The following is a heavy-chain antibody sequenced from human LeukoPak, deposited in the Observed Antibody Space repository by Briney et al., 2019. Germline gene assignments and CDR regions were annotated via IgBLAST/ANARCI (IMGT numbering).Heavy chain of an antibody. V-gene: IGHV4-59*12. Sequence: SETLSLTCTVSGGSISSYYWSWIRQPPGKGLEWIGYIYYSGSTNYNPSLKSRVTISVDTSKNQFSLKLSSVTAADTAVYYCARDPIVKQQLVQGAFDIWGQGTMVTVSS. D-gene: IGHD6-13*01. CDR2: IYYSGST. CDR1: GGSISSYY. CDR3: ARDPIVKQQLVQGAFDI. J-gene: IGHJ3*02.